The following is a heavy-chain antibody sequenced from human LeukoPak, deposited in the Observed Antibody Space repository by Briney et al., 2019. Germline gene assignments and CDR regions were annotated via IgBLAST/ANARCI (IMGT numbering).Heavy chain of an antibody. CDR1: GFTFSGYY. V-gene: IGHV3-11*01. Sequence: GGSLRLSCAASGFTFSGYYMSWVRQAPGKGLEWVSYISSSGSTIYYADSVKGRFTISRDNAKNSLYLQMNSLRAEDTAVYYCARDRVPYYDSSSYPNWFDPWGQGTLVTVSS. D-gene: IGHD3-22*01. CDR2: ISSSGSTI. J-gene: IGHJ5*02. CDR3: ARDRVPYYDSSSYPNWFDP.